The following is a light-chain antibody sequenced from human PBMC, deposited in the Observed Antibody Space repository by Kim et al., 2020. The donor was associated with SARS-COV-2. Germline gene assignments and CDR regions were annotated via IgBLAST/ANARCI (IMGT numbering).Light chain of an antibody. Sequence: EIVMTQSPATLSVSPGERATLSCRASQSVRSNLAWYQQKPDQAPRLLIYGASTRATGIPARFSGGGSGTEFTLTITSLQSEDFAVYYCQQYNNWPRTFGQGTKVDIK. V-gene: IGKV3-15*01. CDR2: GAS. J-gene: IGKJ1*01. CDR3: QQYNNWPRT. CDR1: QSVRSN.